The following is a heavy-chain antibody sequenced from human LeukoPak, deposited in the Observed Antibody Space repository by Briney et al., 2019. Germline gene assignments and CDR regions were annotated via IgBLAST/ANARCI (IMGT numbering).Heavy chain of an antibody. D-gene: IGHD3-22*01. CDR2: IYTSGST. J-gene: IGHJ3*02. Sequence: SETLSLTCTVSGGSICSYYWSWIRQPAGKGLEWIGRIYTSGSTNYNPSLKSRVTMSVDTSKNQFSLKLSSVTAADTAVYYCAREDSSGYYFHAFDIWGQGTMVTVSS. CDR3: AREDSSGYYFHAFDI. CDR1: GGSICSYY. V-gene: IGHV4-4*07.